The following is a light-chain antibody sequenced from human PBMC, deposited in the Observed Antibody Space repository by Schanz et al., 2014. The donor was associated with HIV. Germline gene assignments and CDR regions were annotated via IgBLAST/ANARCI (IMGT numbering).Light chain of an antibody. J-gene: IGKJ4*01. CDR1: QGISTY. CDR3: QQLSSYPFT. Sequence: DIQMTQSPSSLSASAGDRVTITCRASQGISTYLAWYQQTPGKAPKLLIYDAITLQPGVPSRFSGSGSGTDFTLSISSLHPEDSATYYCQQLSSYPFTFGGGTKVEIK. CDR2: DAI. V-gene: IGKV1-9*01.